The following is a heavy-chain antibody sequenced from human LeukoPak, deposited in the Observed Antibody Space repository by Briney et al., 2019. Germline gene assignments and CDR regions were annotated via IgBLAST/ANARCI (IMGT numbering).Heavy chain of an antibody. Sequence: SETLSLTCTVSGYSLSSGYYWGRIRQPPGKGLEGVGNIYPTGSTYYNPSLKSRVTISVDRSKNQFSLKLSSVSAADTAVYYCARAYSSSWYWNWFDPWGQGTLVTVSS. J-gene: IGHJ5*02. CDR1: GYSLSSGYY. CDR3: ARAYSSSWYWNWFDP. CDR2: IYPTGST. D-gene: IGHD6-13*01. V-gene: IGHV4-38-2*02.